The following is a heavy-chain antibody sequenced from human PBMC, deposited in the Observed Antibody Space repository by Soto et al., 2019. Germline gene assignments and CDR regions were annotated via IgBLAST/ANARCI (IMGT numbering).Heavy chain of an antibody. CDR2: ISWNSSNI. V-gene: IGHV3-9*02. CDR1: GFSSDDYA. Sequence: EVQLEESGGALVQPGRSLRLSCAASGFSSDDYAMHWVRQVLGKGLEWVSSISWNSSNIGYADSVKGRFTTSRDNAKNSLYLQMNSLRPEDTALYYCVRSKGGYSYGTPFDYWGQGTLVTVSS. J-gene: IGHJ4*02. D-gene: IGHD5-18*01. CDR3: VRSKGGYSYGTPFDY.